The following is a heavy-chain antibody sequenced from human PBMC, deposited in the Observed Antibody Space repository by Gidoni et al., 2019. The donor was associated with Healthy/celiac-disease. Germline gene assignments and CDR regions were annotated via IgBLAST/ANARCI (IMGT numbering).Heavy chain of an antibody. V-gene: IGHV3-33*01. CDR3: ARAPTPAGGGAVAGTRGY. J-gene: IGHJ4*02. CDR2: IWYDGSNK. D-gene: IGHD6-19*01. Sequence: QVQLVESGGGVVQPGRSLRLSCAASGFTFSSYGMHWVRQAPGKGLEWGAVIWYDGSNKYYADSVKGRFTISRDNSKNTLYLQMNSLRAEDTAVYYCARAPTPAGGGAVAGTRGYWGQGTLVTVSS. CDR1: GFTFSSYG.